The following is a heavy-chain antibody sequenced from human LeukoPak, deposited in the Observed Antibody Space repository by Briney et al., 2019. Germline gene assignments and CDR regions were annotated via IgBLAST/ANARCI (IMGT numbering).Heavy chain of an antibody. V-gene: IGHV7-4-1*02. CDR2: INTNTGNP. CDR1: GYTFSGYA. CDR3: ARGRIADDY. D-gene: IGHD6-13*01. Sequence: ASVTVSCTASGYTFSGYAMNWVRQAPGQGLEWMGWINTNTGNPTYAQGFTGRFVFSLDTSVSTAYLQISSLKAEDTAVYYCARGRIADDYWGQGTLVTVSS. J-gene: IGHJ4*02.